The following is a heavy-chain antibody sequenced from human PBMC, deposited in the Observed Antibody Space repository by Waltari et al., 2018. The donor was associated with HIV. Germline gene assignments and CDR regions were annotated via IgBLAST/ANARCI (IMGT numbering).Heavy chain of an antibody. V-gene: IGHV1-69*04. Sequence: QVQLVQSGAEVKKPGSSVKVSCKASGGTFSSYAISWVRQAPGQGLEWMGRIIPILGIANYAQKFQGRVTITADKSTSTAYMELSSLRSEDTAVYYCAIPQSPADESPDYYYYGMDVWGQGTTVTVSS. CDR2: IIPILGIA. J-gene: IGHJ6*02. CDR3: AIPQSPADESPDYYYYGMDV. CDR1: GGTFSSYA.